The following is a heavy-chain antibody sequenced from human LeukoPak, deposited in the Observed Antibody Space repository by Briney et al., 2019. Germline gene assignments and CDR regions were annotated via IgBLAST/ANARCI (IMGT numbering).Heavy chain of an antibody. V-gene: IGHV4-31*03. D-gene: IGHD6-13*01. J-gene: IGHJ6*02. CDR1: SRSHCRGGYY. CDR2: NYYSGRT. Sequence: SETLSLTCTVSSRSHCRGGYYWPSIRKHPAKVLEWIGYNYYSGRTYSNPCLNSRVTISVDTSKNYFSLKLSSVTAADTAVCYCARILSQAAGTDYHYYGMDVWGQGTTVTVSS. CDR3: ARILSQAAGTDYHYYGMDV.